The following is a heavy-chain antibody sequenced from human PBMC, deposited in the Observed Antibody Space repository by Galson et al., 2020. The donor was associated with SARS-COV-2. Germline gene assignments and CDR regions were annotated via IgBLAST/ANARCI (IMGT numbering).Heavy chain of an antibody. V-gene: IGHV3-30*01. CDR2: ISYDGTDK. CDR3: AREAHDDTSSWIDY. D-gene: IGHD6-13*01. CDR1: GFTFSSHA. J-gene: IGHJ4*02. Sequence: GGSLRLSCAASGFTFSSHAMHWVRQAPGKGLEWVAIISYDGTDKYNADSVKGRFTISRDNSKNTRYLQMNSRRAEDTAVYYCAREAHDDTSSWIDYWGQGTLVTVSS.